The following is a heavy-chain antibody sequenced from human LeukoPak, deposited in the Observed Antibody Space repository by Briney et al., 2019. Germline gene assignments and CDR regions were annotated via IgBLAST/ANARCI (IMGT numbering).Heavy chain of an antibody. D-gene: IGHD3-10*01. V-gene: IGHV3-23*01. CDR1: GFTFSSYA. CDR3: ATFRGVIKD. Sequence: GGSLRLSCAASGFTFSSYAMSWVRQAPGRGLEWVSAISGSGGSTYYADSVKGRFTTSRDNSKNTLYLQMNSLRAEDTAVYYCATFRGVIKDWGQGTLVTVSS. CDR2: ISGSGGST. J-gene: IGHJ4*02.